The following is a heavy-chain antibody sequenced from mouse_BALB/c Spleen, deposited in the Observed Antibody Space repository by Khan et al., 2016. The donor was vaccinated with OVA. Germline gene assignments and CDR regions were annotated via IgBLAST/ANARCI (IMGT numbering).Heavy chain of an antibody. J-gene: IGHJ3*01. Sequence: QVQLQQSGAELARPGASVKLSCKASGYTFTDYYINWVKLRTGQGLEWIGEISPGSGDTYYNERFKGKATLTAAKSSSTAYMQLSSLTSEAYAVYFCARRNYFGYTVAYWGQGTLVTVSA. CDR3: ARRNYFGYTVAY. D-gene: IGHD1-2*01. CDR1: GYTFTDYY. V-gene: IGHV1-77*01. CDR2: ISPGSGDT.